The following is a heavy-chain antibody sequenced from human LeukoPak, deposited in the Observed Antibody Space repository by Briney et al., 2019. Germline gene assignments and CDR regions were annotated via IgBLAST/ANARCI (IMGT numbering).Heavy chain of an antibody. CDR1: GFTFSSYS. CDR3: ARGYSNYGDWFDP. J-gene: IGHJ5*02. Sequence: GGSLRLSCAASGFTFSSYSMNWVRQAPGKGLEWVSSISSSSSYIYYADSVKGRFTISRDNAKSSLYLQMNSLRAEDTAVYYCARGYSNYGDWFDPWGQGTLVTVSS. CDR2: ISSSSSYI. D-gene: IGHD4-11*01. V-gene: IGHV3-21*01.